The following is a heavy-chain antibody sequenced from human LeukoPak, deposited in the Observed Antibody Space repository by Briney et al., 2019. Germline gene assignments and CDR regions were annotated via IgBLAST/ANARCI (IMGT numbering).Heavy chain of an antibody. Sequence: GGSLRLSCAASGFTFSSYGMHWVRQAPGKGLEWVAVISYDGSNKYYADSVKGRFTISRDNSKNTLYLQMNSLRAEDTAVYYCARVSTGWYGYYFDYWGQGTLVTVSS. CDR3: ARVSTGWYGYYFDY. V-gene: IGHV3-30*03. J-gene: IGHJ4*02. D-gene: IGHD6-19*01. CDR1: GFTFSSYG. CDR2: ISYDGSNK.